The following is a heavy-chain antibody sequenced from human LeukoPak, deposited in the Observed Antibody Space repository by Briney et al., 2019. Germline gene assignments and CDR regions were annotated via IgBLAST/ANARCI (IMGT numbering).Heavy chain of an antibody. CDR1: GFTFSSYA. CDR3: ARDHYYDSSGLFDY. J-gene: IGHJ4*02. CDR2: ISYDGSNK. D-gene: IGHD3-22*01. V-gene: IGHV3-30-3*01. Sequence: GGSLRLSCAASGFTFSSYAMHWVRQAPGKGLEWVAVISYDGSNKYYADSVKGRFTISRDNSKNTLYLQMNSLRAEDTAVYYCARDHYYDSSGLFDYWGQGTLVTVSS.